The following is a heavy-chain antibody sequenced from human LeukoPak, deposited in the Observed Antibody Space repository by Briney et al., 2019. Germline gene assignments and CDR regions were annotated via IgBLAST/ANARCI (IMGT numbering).Heavy chain of an antibody. J-gene: IGHJ6*03. D-gene: IGHD6-13*01. CDR2: IYTSGST. Sequence: SQTLSLTCTVSGGSISSGSYYWSWIRQPAGKGLEWIGRIYTSGSTNYNPSLKSRVTISVDTSKNQFSLKLSSVTAADTAVYYSARRGYSSSWNYCYMDVWGKGTTVTVSS. CDR1: GGSISSGSYY. V-gene: IGHV4-61*02. CDR3: ARRGYSSSWNYCYMDV.